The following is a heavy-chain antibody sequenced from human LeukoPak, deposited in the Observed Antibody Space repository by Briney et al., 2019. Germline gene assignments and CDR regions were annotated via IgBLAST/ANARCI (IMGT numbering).Heavy chain of an antibody. V-gene: IGHV3-11*05. Sequence: PGGSLRLSCSASGFTFSDYYMSWIRQAPGKGLEWVSYISNSNTYTNYADSVKGRFTISRDNSKNTLYLQVNSLRAEDTAVYYCAKDRAAGAVDYWGQGTLVTVSS. D-gene: IGHD6-13*01. CDR3: AKDRAAGAVDY. J-gene: IGHJ4*02. CDR1: GFTFSDYY. CDR2: ISNSNTYT.